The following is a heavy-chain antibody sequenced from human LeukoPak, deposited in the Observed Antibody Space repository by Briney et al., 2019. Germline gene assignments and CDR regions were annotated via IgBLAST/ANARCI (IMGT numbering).Heavy chain of an antibody. CDR1: GFTVSSNY. CDR2: IYSGGST. CDR3: ARGLTYYYDSSGYPRSYYFDC. D-gene: IGHD3-22*01. J-gene: IGHJ4*02. Sequence: GGSLRLSCAASGFTVSSNYMSWVRQAPGKGLEWVSVIYSGGSTYYADSVKGRFTISRDNSKNTLYLQMNSLRAEDTAVYYCARGLTYYYDSSGYPRSYYFDCWGQGTLVTVSS. V-gene: IGHV3-66*01.